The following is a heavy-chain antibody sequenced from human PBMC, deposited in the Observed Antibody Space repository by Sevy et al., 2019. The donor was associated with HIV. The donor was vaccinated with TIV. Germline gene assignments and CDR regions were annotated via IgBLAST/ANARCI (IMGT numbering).Heavy chain of an antibody. Sequence: GGSLRLSCAASGFTFSNYGMSWVRQAPGKGLEWVSSILAGGGSTYYADSVKGRFTISRDNSKNTLFLQMNSLRAEDTAVYYCARRDSSNSFEIWGQGTMVTVPS. CDR3: ARRDSSNSFEI. J-gene: IGHJ3*02. CDR1: GFTFSNYG. V-gene: IGHV3-23*01. D-gene: IGHD3-22*01. CDR2: ILAGGGST.